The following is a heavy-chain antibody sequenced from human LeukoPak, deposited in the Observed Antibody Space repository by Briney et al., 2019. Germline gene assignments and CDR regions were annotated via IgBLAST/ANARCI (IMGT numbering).Heavy chain of an antibody. D-gene: IGHD2-21*01. J-gene: IGHJ2*01. CDR2: ISHSGST. V-gene: IGHV4-34*01. CDR3: ANWGGYWYFDL. CDR1: GGSFSGYY. Sequence: SETLSLTCAVYGGSFSGYYWSWIRQPPGRGLEWIGEISHSGSTNYNPSLKSRVTISVDTSKNQFSLKLSSVTAADTAVYYCANWGGYWYFDLWGRGTLVTVSS.